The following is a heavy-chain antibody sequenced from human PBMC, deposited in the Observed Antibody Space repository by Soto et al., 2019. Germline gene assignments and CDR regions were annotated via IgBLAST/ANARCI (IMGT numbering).Heavy chain of an antibody. Sequence: QVQLVESGGGVVQPGRSLRLSCAASGFTFSRSAFHWVRQAPGKGLEWVALITSDGSNINHADSVKGRFTISRDNSKNTLSLQMSSLRAEDKAVYYCVRDPQSGSYELEYWGQGPQVIVSS. D-gene: IGHD1-26*01. V-gene: IGHV3-30-3*01. CDR1: GFTFSRSA. J-gene: IGHJ4*02. CDR2: ITSDGSNI. CDR3: VRDPQSGSYELEY.